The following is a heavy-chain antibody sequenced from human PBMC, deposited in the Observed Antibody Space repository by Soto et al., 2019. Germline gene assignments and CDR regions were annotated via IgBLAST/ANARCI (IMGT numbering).Heavy chain of an antibody. D-gene: IGHD6-25*01. J-gene: IGHJ4*02. CDR2: ISYDGSNK. CDR3: ARERGYSSGRRSVPLND. CDR1: GFTFSSYA. Sequence: QVQLVESGGGVVQPGRSLRLSCAASGFTFSSYAMHWVRQAPGKGLEWVAVISYDGSNKYYADSVKGQFTISRDNSNNTLYLQMISRGAEDAAVYYCARERGYSSGRRSVPLNDWGQGTLVTVSS. V-gene: IGHV3-30-3*01.